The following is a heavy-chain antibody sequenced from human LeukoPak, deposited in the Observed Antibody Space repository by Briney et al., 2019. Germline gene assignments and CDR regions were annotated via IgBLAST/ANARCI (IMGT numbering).Heavy chain of an antibody. J-gene: IGHJ4*02. V-gene: IGHV3-21*01. CDR1: GFTFSSYS. Sequence: GGSLRLSCAASGFTFSSYSMNWVRQAPGKGLEWVSSISSSSSYIYYADSVKGRFTISRDNAKNSLYLQMNSLRAEDTAVYYCAREVDYGVYLGYWGQGTLVTVSS. CDR3: AREVDYGVYLGY. CDR2: ISSSSSYI. D-gene: IGHD4-17*01.